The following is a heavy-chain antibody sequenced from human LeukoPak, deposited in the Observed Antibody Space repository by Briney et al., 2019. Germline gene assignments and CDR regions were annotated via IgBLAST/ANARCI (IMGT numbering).Heavy chain of an antibody. CDR1: GGSFSGYS. CDR3: ARGSLVVVTAMRPFDC. J-gene: IGHJ4*02. D-gene: IGHD2-21*02. V-gene: IGHV4-34*01. CDR2: ISHSGKS. Sequence: SETLSLTCAVYGGSFSGYSWSWIRQPPGKGLEWIGEISHSGKSNYSPSLKSRVAISVDTSKKHFSLNLSSVTAADTAVYYCARGSLVVVTAMRPFDCWGQGTLVTVSS.